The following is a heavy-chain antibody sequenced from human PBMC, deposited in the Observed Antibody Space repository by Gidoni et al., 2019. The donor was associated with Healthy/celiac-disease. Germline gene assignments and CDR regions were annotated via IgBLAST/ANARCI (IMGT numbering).Heavy chain of an antibody. J-gene: IGHJ6*02. CDR2: ISYDGSNK. CDR1: GSPFSSEG. Sequence: QVQLVASGGGVVQPGRSLRLSCAASGSPFSSEGMHWVRQAPGKGLELVAVISYDGSNKYYADSVKGRFTISRDNSKNTLYLQMNSLRAEDTAVYYCAKDYYYDSSGYQGGMDVWGQGTTVTVSS. V-gene: IGHV3-30*18. D-gene: IGHD3-22*01. CDR3: AKDYYYDSSGYQGGMDV.